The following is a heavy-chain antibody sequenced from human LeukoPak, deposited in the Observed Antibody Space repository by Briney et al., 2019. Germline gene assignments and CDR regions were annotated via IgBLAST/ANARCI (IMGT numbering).Heavy chain of an antibody. V-gene: IGHV3-30-3*01. CDR3: ARDRVWVGYFDY. Sequence: GGSLRLSCAASGFTFSSYAMHWVRQAPGKGLEWVAVISYDGSNKYYADSVKGRFTISRDNSKNTLYLQMNSLRAEDTAVYYCARDRVWVGYFDYWGQGTLVTVSS. CDR2: ISYDGSNK. J-gene: IGHJ4*02. D-gene: IGHD1-26*01. CDR1: GFTFSSYA.